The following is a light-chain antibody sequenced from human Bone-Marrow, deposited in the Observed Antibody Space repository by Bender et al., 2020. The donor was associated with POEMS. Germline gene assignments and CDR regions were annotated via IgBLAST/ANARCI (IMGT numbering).Light chain of an antibody. CDR3: ISDTGRDTEI. Sequence: QSALTQPASVSGSPGQSITISCTGASSDVVGYKYVSWYQQHPGKVPKLIMSDVSNRPSGVSNHFPASKTGNSASLTISGLQAEDEADYDCISDTGRDTEIFGGGTKLTV. J-gene: IGLJ2*01. CDR1: SSDVVGYKY. V-gene: IGLV2-14*01. CDR2: DVS.